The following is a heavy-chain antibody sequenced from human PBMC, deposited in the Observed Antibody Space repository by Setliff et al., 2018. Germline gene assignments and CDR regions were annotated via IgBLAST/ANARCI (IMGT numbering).Heavy chain of an antibody. V-gene: IGHV4-39*01. D-gene: IGHD3-10*01. CDR3: ARLSHAYYYGSGSYFGFDP. J-gene: IGHJ5*02. Sequence: SETLSLTCTVSGDSISSGTYYWGWIRQPPGKGLEWIGSRYYSGHTYYNPSLKSRVAMSVDTSKNQFSLKLSSVTAADTAVYYCARLSHAYYYGSGSYFGFDPWGQGTLGTVSS. CDR1: GDSISSGTYY. CDR2: RYYSGHT.